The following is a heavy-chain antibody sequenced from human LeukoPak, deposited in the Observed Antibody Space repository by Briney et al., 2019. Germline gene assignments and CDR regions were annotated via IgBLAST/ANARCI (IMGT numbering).Heavy chain of an antibody. D-gene: IGHD5-12*01. Sequence: SGTLSLTCAVSGGSISSSNWWSGVRQPPGKGLEWIGEIYRSGSTNYNPSLKSRVTISVDKSKKQFSLQLSSVTAADTAVYYCARSGIVATIYFDYWGQGTLVTVSS. CDR3: ARSGIVATIYFDY. V-gene: IGHV4-4*02. J-gene: IGHJ4*02. CDR2: IYRSGST. CDR1: GGSISSSNW.